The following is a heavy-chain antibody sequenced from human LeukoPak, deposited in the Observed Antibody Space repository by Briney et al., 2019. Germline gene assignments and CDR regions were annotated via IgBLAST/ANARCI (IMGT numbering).Heavy chain of an antibody. J-gene: IGHJ4*02. Sequence: SETLSLTCTVSGASISSYYWSWIRQPPGKELEWIGDIYYSGSIKYNPSLKSRVTMSVDTSKNQFSLKLSSVTAADTAIYYCARENPSGYYNRPIDYWGQGTLVTVSS. CDR3: ARENPSGYYNRPIDY. CDR2: IYYSGSI. V-gene: IGHV4-59*01. D-gene: IGHD3-22*01. CDR1: GASISSYY.